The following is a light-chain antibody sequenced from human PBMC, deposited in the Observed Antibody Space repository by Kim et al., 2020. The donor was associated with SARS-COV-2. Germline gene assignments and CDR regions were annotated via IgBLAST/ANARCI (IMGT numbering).Light chain of an antibody. V-gene: IGLV1-44*01. CDR1: SSNIGSNS. J-gene: IGLJ2*01. CDR2: SNN. CDR3: ATWDDSLNGPV. Sequence: GQRVTISCYGSSSNIGSNSVNWYQQLPGTAPQLLIYSNNQRPSGVPDRFSGSKSGTSGSLAISGLQSEDEAHYYCATWDDSLNGPVFGGGTQLTVL.